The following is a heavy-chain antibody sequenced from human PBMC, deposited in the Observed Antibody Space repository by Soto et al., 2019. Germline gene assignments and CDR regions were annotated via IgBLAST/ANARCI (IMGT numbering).Heavy chain of an antibody. J-gene: IGHJ5*02. CDR2: IKHDGSEK. Sequence: GGSLRLSCAASGFTFRSYWMSWVRQAPGKGLEWVANIKHDGSEKYYVDSVKGRFTISRDNAKNTVYLQMNSLRAEDTAVYYCAREGPFESSVGATTNWFDPWGQGTLVTVSS. CDR3: AREGPFESSVGATTNWFDP. V-gene: IGHV3-7*01. CDR1: GFTFRSYW. D-gene: IGHD1-26*01.